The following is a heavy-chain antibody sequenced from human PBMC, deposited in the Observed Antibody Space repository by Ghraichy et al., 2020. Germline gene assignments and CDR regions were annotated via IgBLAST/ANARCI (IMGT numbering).Heavy chain of an antibody. J-gene: IGHJ4*02. CDR3: ARALSPVSSGLPDC. CDR2: IGSAGDT. V-gene: IGHV3-13*04. Sequence: GESLNISCAASGFTFSSYDMHWVRQATGKGLEWVSAIGSAGDTYYPDSVKGRFTISRENAKNSVYLQMNSLRGGDRAVYYCARALSPVSSGLPDCWGQGTLVSVSS. D-gene: IGHD6-19*01. CDR1: GFTFSSYD.